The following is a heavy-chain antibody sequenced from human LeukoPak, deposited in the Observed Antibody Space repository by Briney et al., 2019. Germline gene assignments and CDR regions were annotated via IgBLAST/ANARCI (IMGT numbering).Heavy chain of an antibody. CDR1: GYTFTDYY. CDR3: ASGQLSGN. V-gene: IGHV1-69-2*01. D-gene: IGHD6-6*01. Sequence: ASVKVSCKFSGYTFTDYYMHWVQQAPGKGLEWMGLVDPEDGETIYAEKFQGRVTITADTSTDTAYMELSSLRSEDTAVYYCASGQLSGNWGQGTLVTVSS. CDR2: VDPEDGET. J-gene: IGHJ4*02.